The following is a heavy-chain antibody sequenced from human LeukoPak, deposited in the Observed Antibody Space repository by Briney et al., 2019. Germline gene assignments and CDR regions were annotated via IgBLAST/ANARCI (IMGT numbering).Heavy chain of an antibody. Sequence: GGSLRLSCVASGFTFSSYSMNWVRQAPGKGLEWVSSISSSSSYIYYADSVKGRFTISRDNAKNSLYLQMNSLRAEDTAVYYCATTAHYYDSSGYWNFDYWGQGTLVTVSS. CDR1: GFTFSSYS. J-gene: IGHJ4*02. D-gene: IGHD3-22*01. V-gene: IGHV3-21*01. CDR3: ATTAHYYDSSGYWNFDY. CDR2: ISSSSSYI.